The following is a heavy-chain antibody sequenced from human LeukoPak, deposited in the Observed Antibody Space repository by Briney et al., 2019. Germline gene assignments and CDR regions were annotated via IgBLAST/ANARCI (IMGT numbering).Heavy chain of an antibody. CDR2: IYPGDSGT. V-gene: IGHV5-51*01. Sequence: GESLKISCKGSGYSFTSYWFGWVRQMPGKGLEWMGIIYPGDSGTRYSPSFQGQVAISADKSISTAYLQWSSLKASDTAMYYCATTDRGYCSGGSCYLGAFDIWGQGTMVTVSS. CDR3: ATTDRGYCSGGSCYLGAFDI. CDR1: GYSFTSYW. J-gene: IGHJ3*02. D-gene: IGHD2-15*01.